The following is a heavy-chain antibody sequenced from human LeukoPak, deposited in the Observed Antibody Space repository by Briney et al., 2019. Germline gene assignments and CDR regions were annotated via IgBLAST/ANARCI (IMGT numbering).Heavy chain of an antibody. Sequence: PGRSLRLSCAASGFTFDEYAMHWVRQAPGKGLVWVSGISWNSCTIGYADSVKGRFTISRDNAKNSLYLQMNSLRPEDMAFYYCAKDYTSGWYGAFDIWGQGTMGTVSS. CDR3: AKDYTSGWYGAFDI. J-gene: IGHJ3*02. CDR1: GFTFDEYA. V-gene: IGHV3-9*03. D-gene: IGHD6-19*01. CDR2: ISWNSCTI.